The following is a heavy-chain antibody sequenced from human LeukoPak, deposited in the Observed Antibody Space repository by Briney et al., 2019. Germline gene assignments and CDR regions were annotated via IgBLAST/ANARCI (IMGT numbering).Heavy chain of an antibody. J-gene: IGHJ4*02. V-gene: IGHV4-30-4*01. CDR1: GGSISSGDYY. CDR2: IYYSGST. Sequence: SETLSLTCTVSGGSISSGDYYWSWSRQPPGKGLEWIGYIYYSGSTYYNPSLKSRVTISVDTPKNQFSLKLSSVTAADTAVYYCAGTRNYYDSSGYYRRRDFDYWGQGTLVTVSS. CDR3: AGTRNYYDSSGYYRRRDFDY. D-gene: IGHD3-22*01.